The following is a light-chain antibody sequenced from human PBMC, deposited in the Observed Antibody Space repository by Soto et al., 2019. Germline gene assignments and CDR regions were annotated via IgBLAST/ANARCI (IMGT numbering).Light chain of an antibody. CDR1: QSINSH. CDR2: AAS. Sequence: DIQMTQSPSSLSASVGDRVTITCRASQSINSHLNWYQQKSGKAPKVLIYAASSLQRGVPSRFSGSGSGTDFSLTISSLQPEDFAIYYCQQSYSTPRTFGQGTKVEIK. J-gene: IGKJ1*01. V-gene: IGKV1-39*01. CDR3: QQSYSTPRT.